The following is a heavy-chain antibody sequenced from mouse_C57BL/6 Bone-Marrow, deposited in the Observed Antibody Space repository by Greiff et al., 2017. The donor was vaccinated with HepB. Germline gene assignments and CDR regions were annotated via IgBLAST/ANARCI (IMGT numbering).Heavy chain of an antibody. Sequence: VQLQQSGPELVKPGASVKISCKASGYTFTDYYMNWVKQSHGKSLEWIGDINPNNGGTSYNQKFKGKATLTVDKSSSTAYMELRSLTSEDSAVYYCASYDYGFAYWGQGTLVTVSA. CDR3: ASYDYGFAY. CDR2: INPNNGGT. V-gene: IGHV1-26*01. CDR1: GYTFTDYY. D-gene: IGHD2-4*01. J-gene: IGHJ3*01.